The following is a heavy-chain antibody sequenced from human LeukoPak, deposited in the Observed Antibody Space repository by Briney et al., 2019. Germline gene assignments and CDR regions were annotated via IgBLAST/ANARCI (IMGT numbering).Heavy chain of an antibody. CDR2: IYYSGST. CDR3: ARLDMAIKVLY. Sequence: SETLSLTCTVSGGSISSYYWSWIRQPPGKELEYIGYIYYSGSTNYNPSLKSRVTISLDTSKNQFSLRLISVTAADTAVYYCARLDMAIKVLYWGQGTLVTVSS. V-gene: IGHV4-59*01. CDR1: GGSISSYY. J-gene: IGHJ4*02. D-gene: IGHD5-24*01.